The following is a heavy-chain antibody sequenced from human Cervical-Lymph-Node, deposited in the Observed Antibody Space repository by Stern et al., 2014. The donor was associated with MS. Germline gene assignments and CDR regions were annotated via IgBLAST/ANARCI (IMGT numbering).Heavy chain of an antibody. CDR2: ISGNSADI. D-gene: IGHD3-16*01. CDR1: GFRFGGYD. CDR3: AKDTLYSLDGFDL. V-gene: IGHV3-9*01. J-gene: IGHJ3*01. Sequence: QLVESGGDLVQPGGSLRLSCGASGFRFGGYDMHWVRQAPGKGLEWVSRISGNSADIAYADSVKGRFTISRDNGKKSLHLQMDSLRLEDTALYYCAKDTLYSLDGFDLWGQGTLVTVSS.